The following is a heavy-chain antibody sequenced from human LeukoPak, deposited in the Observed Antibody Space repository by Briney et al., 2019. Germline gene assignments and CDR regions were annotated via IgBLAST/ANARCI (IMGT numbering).Heavy chain of an antibody. V-gene: IGHV3-21*01. CDR3: ARGYQRPDY. CDR2: ISSSSNNI. D-gene: IGHD2-2*01. Sequence: GGSLRLSCAASGFTFSTYTMNWVRQAPGKGLEWVSSISSSSNNIYYADSVKGRFTISRDNVMNSVYLQMNSLRVEDTAVYYCARGYQRPDYWGQGTLITVSS. CDR1: GFTFSTYT. J-gene: IGHJ4*02.